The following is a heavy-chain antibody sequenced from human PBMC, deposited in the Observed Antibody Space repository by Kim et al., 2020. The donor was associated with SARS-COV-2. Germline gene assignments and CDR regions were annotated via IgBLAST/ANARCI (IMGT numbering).Heavy chain of an antibody. Sequence: PSETLSLTCTVSGGSISSYYWSWIRQPPGKGLEWIGYIYYSGSTNYNPSLKSRVTISVDTSKNQFSLKLSSVTAADTAVYYCARGQRITIFGVVGWFDPWGQGTLVTVSS. CDR2: IYYSGST. J-gene: IGHJ5*02. D-gene: IGHD3-3*01. CDR3: ARGQRITIFGVVGWFDP. V-gene: IGHV4-59*01. CDR1: GGSISSYY.